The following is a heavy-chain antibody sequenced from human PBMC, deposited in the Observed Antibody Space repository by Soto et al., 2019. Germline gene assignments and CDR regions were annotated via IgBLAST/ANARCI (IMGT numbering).Heavy chain of an antibody. CDR3: ARAKRMVTIFGVAPYYYGLDV. Sequence: PSETLSLTCTVSASSISSYYWTCFAQLPRNGLEWIGYIYYSGSTNYTPPLKSRVTIALDTSKNQFSLKLSSVTAPDTAVYYGARAKRMVTIFGVAPYYYGLDVWGQGTTVT. CDR1: ASSISSYY. V-gene: IGHV4-59*01. CDR2: IYYSGST. J-gene: IGHJ6*02. D-gene: IGHD3-3*01.